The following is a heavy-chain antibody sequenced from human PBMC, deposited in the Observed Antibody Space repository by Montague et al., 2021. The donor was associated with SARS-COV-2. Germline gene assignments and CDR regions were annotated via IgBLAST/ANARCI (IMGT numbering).Heavy chain of an antibody. J-gene: IGHJ4*02. D-gene: IGHD6-19*01. V-gene: IGHV4-61*02. CDR1: GGSIGSGSYY. CDR3: ARDIAVAGLFDY. CDR2: ISISGST. Sequence: TLSLTCTVSGGSIGSGSYYWSWIRQPAGKGLEWIGRISISGSTNYNLSLQSRVTISVDTSKNQFSLKLSSVTAADTAVYYCARDIAVAGLFDYWGQGTLVTVSS.